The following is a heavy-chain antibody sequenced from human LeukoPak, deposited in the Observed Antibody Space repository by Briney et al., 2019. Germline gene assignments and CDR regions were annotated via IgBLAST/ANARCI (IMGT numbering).Heavy chain of an antibody. CDR3: TTERWLRPFLAFDI. D-gene: IGHD4-23*01. CDR2: FDPEGGEI. CDR1: GYSLSGLF. V-gene: IGHV1-24*01. J-gene: IGHJ3*02. Sequence: ASVKVSCTVSGYSLSGLFMHWVRQAPGKGLEWMGCFDPEGGEIFYAQTFKGRFTMTEDTSTNSVYMQMSSLRDEDTAVYYCTTERWLRPFLAFDIWGQGTMVTVSS.